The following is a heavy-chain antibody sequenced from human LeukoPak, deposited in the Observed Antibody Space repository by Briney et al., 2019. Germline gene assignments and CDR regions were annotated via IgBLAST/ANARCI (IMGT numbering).Heavy chain of an antibody. CDR3: AVAAPTEQFVTSLIDY. Sequence: SETLSLTCTVSGGSISSYYWSWIRQPAGKGLEWIGRIYTSGSTNYNPSLKSRVTMSVDTSKNQFSLKLSSVTAADTAVYYCAVAAPTEQFVTSLIDYWSQGTLVTVSS. CDR1: GGSISSYY. J-gene: IGHJ4*02. V-gene: IGHV4-4*07. CDR2: IYTSGST. D-gene: IGHD6-19*01.